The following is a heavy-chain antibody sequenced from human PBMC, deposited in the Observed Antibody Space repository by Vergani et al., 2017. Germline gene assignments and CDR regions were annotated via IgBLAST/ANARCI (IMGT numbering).Heavy chain of an antibody. V-gene: IGHV1-69*01. D-gene: IGHD2-15*01. CDR1: GGTFSSYA. CDR3: AGGEGYCSGGSCYPNWFDP. CDR2: IIPIFGTA. Sequence: QVQLVQSGAEVKKPGSSVKVSCKASGGTFSSYAISWVRQAPGQGLEWMGGIIPIFGTANYAQKFQGRVTITADESTSTAYMELSSLRSEDTAVYYCAGGEGYCSGGSCYPNWFDPWGQGTLVTVSS. J-gene: IGHJ5*02.